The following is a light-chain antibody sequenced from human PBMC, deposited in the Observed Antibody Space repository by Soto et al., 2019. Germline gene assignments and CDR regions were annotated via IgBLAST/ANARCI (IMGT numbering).Light chain of an antibody. J-gene: IGKJ5*01. CDR2: GAS. Sequence: EIVLTQSPGTLSLSPGERATLSCRASHSVRSSYLAWYQQKPGQAPRLLIYGASSRATGIPDRFSGSGSGTDFTLTISRLEREDFAVYYCQQYGSSPPITFGQGTRLEIK. V-gene: IGKV3-20*01. CDR1: HSVRSSY. CDR3: QQYGSSPPIT.